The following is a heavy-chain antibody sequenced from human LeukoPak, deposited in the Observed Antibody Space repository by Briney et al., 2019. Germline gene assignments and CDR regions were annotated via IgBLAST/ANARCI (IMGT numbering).Heavy chain of an antibody. CDR3: ARDDENYDILTGYYIHYYGMDV. Sequence: GGSLRLSCTASGFIFRNYWMHWVRQAPGKGPVWVSRISSDGRSTTYADSVKGRFAISRDNAQNILYLQMNSLRAEDTAVYYCARDDENYDILTGYYIHYYGMDVWGQGTTVTVSS. V-gene: IGHV3-74*03. CDR1: GFIFRNYW. J-gene: IGHJ6*02. D-gene: IGHD3-9*01. CDR2: ISSDGRST.